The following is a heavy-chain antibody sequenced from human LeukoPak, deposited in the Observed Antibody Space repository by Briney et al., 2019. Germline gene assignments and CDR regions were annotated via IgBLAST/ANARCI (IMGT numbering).Heavy chain of an antibody. J-gene: IGHJ6*03. Sequence: GSLRLSCAASGFTFSSYTMNWVRRAPGKGLEWVSSISSSSSYIYYADSVKGRFTISRDNSKNTLYLQMNSLRAEDTAVYYCAKDFGDWNDSYYYYYMDVWGKGTTVTVSS. D-gene: IGHD1-1*01. CDR1: GFTFSSYT. CDR2: ISSSSSYI. CDR3: AKDFGDWNDSYYYYYMDV. V-gene: IGHV3-21*04.